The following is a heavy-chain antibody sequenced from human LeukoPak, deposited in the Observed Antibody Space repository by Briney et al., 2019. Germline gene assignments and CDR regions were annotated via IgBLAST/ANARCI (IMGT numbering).Heavy chain of an antibody. CDR3: ARHVDTAMVPPHYYYGMDV. Sequence: PSETLSLTCAVYGGSFSGYYWRWIRQPPGKGLDWIGEINHSGSTNYNPSLKTRVTISVDTSKNQFSLKLSSVTAADTAVYYCARHVDTAMVPPHYYYGMDVWGQGTTVTVSS. D-gene: IGHD5-18*01. CDR2: INHSGST. CDR1: GGSFSGYY. V-gene: IGHV4-34*01. J-gene: IGHJ6*02.